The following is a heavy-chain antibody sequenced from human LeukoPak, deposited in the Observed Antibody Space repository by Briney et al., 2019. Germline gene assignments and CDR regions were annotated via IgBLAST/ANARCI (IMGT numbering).Heavy chain of an antibody. CDR3: ARGVPAALVGDRFDP. CDR2: IYPGDSDT. Sequence: GESLKISCKGSGYSFTSYWIGWVRQMPGKGLEWMGIIYPGDSDTRYSPSFQGQVTISADKSVSTAYLQWSSLKASDTAMYYCARGVPAALVGDRFDPWGQGTLVTVSS. CDR1: GYSFTSYW. V-gene: IGHV5-51*01. J-gene: IGHJ5*02. D-gene: IGHD2-2*01.